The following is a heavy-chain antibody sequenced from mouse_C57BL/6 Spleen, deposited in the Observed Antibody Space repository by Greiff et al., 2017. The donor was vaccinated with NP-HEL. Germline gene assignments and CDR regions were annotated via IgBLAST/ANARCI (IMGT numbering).Heavy chain of an antibody. CDR3: AREGTGTYYAMDY. CDR1: GYTFTSYW. V-gene: IGHV1-53*01. Sequence: VQLQQSGTELVKPGASVKLSCKASGYTFTSYWMHWVKQRPGQGLEWIGNINPSNGGTNYNEKFKSKATLTVDKSSSTAYMQLSSLTSEDSAVYYCAREGTGTYYAMDYWGQGTSVTVSS. CDR2: INPSNGGT. D-gene: IGHD4-1*01. J-gene: IGHJ4*01.